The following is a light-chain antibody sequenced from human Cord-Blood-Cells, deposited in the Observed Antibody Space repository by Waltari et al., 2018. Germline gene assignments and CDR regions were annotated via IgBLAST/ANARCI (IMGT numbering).Light chain of an antibody. CDR1: QSISSW. CDR3: QQYNRYT. Sequence: DIQITQSPSTLSASVGDRVTITCRASQSISSWLAWYQQKPGKAPKLLIYKASSLESGVPSRFSGSGSGTEFTLTISSLQPDDFATYYCQQYNRYTFGQGTKLEIK. J-gene: IGKJ2*01. CDR2: KAS. V-gene: IGKV1-5*03.